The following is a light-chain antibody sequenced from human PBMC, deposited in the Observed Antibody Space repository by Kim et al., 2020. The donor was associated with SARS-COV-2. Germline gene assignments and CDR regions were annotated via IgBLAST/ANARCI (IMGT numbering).Light chain of an antibody. CDR3: QVWDSSSVV. Sequence: GRGQAARRPCGGDRIETRVVHRYQPRPGQALVLFSYYDTDRPSGIPERFSGSNSGNAATLTINRVEAGDEDDYYCQVWDSSSVVFGGGTQLTVL. V-gene: IGLV3-21*04. J-gene: IGLJ2*01. CDR1: RIETRV. CDR2: YDT.